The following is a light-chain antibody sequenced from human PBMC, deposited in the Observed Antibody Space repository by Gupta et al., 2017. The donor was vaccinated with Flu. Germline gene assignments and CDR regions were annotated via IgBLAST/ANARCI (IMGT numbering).Light chain of an antibody. CDR1: QDIHKY. Sequence: SALCSSIGDTVTITCQAIQDIHKYINWYQQKPGTAPKLLIYDATSLETGVPSRFRGSGSGTYFSLTINNLQPEDFATYYCQKYDNFPPYTFGPGTRVDI. CDR3: QKYDNFPPYT. CDR2: DAT. J-gene: IGKJ2*01. V-gene: IGKV1-33*01.